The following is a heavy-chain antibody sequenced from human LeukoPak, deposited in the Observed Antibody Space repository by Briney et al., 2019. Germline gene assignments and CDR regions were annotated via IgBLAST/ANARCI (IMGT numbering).Heavy chain of an antibody. CDR1: GYTFTGYY. J-gene: IGHJ4*02. D-gene: IGHD3-10*01. Sequence: ASVKVSCKASGYTFTGYYMHWVRQAPGQGLEWMGWINPNSGGTNCAQKFQGRVTMTRDTSISTAYMELSRLRSDDTAVYYCARGGLWFGEFLDYWGQGTLVTVSS. CDR2: INPNSGGT. CDR3: ARGGLWFGEFLDY. V-gene: IGHV1-2*02.